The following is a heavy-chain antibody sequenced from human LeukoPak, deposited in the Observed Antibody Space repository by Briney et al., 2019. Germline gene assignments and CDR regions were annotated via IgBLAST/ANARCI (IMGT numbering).Heavy chain of an antibody. V-gene: IGHV3-30*02. CDR3: AKDLPAAYFDS. CDR2: IRSDGSIK. CDR1: GLTFSSYG. D-gene: IGHD2-2*01. Sequence: GGSLRLSCAASGLTFSSYGMHWVRQAPGKGLEWVAFIRSDGSIKYYADSVKGRFTISRDNSENTLHLQMNSLRAEDTAVYYCAKDLPAAYFDSWGQGTLVTVSS. J-gene: IGHJ4*02.